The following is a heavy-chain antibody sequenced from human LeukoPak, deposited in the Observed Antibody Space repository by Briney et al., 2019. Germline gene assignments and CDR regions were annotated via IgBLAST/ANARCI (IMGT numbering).Heavy chain of an antibody. J-gene: IGHJ2*01. Sequence: ASVKVSCKASGYTFTSYYMHWVRQAPGQGLEWMEIINPSGGSTGYAQKFQGRVTMTRDTSTSTVYMELSSLRSEDTAVYYCARGPVIGGHSSSSAWYFDLWGRGTLVTVSS. V-gene: IGHV1-46*01. CDR2: INPSGGST. CDR3: ARGPVIGGHSSSSAWYFDL. CDR1: GYTFTSYY. D-gene: IGHD6-6*01.